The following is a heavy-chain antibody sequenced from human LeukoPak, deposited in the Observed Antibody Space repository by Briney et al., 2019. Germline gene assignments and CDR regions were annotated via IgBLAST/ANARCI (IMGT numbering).Heavy chain of an antibody. V-gene: IGHV1-46*01. J-gene: IGHJ4*02. CDR1: GYTFTGYY. CDR3: ARGPKFAIRLIVVVTKGHFDC. D-gene: IGHD3-22*01. CDR2: INPSGGGSST. Sequence: GASVKVSCKASGYTFTGYYMHWVRQAPGQGLEWMAMINPSGGGSSTTYAQKFQGTLTLTRDMSTSTVYMELSSLRAEDTAVYYCARGPKFAIRLIVVVTKGHFDCWGQGTLVTVSS.